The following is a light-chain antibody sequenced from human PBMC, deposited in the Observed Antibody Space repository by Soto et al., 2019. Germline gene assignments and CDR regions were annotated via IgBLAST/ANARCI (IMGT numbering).Light chain of an antibody. CDR1: RSNIGTYA. CDR3: AAWDDSLRAVV. CDR2: RNH. V-gene: IGLV1-44*01. J-gene: IGLJ2*01. Sequence: QAVVTQSPSASVTPGQRVTISCSGSRSNIGTYAVNWYQQLPGAAPTLLIFRNHQRPSGVPDRFSGSKSGTSASLAISGPQSEAEADYYCAAWDDSLRAVVFGGGTKLTVL.